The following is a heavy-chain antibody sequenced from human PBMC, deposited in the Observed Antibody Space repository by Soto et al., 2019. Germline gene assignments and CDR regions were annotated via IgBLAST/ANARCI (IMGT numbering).Heavy chain of an antibody. CDR1: GGSISSYY. J-gene: IGHJ4*02. V-gene: IGHV4-59*01. CDR3: ARVTVSTLIDY. D-gene: IGHD2-2*01. CDR2: IYYSGST. Sequence: QVQLQESGPGLVKPSETLSLTCTVSGGSISSYYWSWIRQPPGKGLEWIGYIYYSGSTNYNPSLKNRVTISVDTSTNQFSLKLSSVTAADTAVYYCARVTVSTLIDYWGQGTLVTVSS.